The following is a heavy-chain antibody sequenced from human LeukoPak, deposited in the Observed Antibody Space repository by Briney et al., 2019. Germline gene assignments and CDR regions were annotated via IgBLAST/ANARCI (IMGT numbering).Heavy chain of an antibody. D-gene: IGHD1-26*01. CDR2: ISSSGSTI. J-gene: IGHJ4*02. Sequence: PGGSLRLSCAASGFTFSSYEMNWVRQAPGKGLEWVSYISSSGSTIYYADSVKGRFTISRDNAKNSLFLQMNSLRTEDTAVYYCARAANSGGYYGIDYWGQGTLVTVSS. CDR3: ARAANSGGYYGIDY. CDR1: GFTFSSYE. V-gene: IGHV3-48*03.